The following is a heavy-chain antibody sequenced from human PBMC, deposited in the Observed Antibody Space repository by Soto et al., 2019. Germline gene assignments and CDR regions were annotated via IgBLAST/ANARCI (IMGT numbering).Heavy chain of an antibody. CDR1: GGTFSSYA. CDR3: ASRCSSTSCYPDYYYYGMDV. Sequence: ASVKVSCKASGGTFSSYAISWVRQAPGQGLEWMGGIIPIFGTANYAQKFQGRVTITADESTSTAYMELSSLRSEDTAVYYCASRCSSTSCYPDYYYYGMDVWGQGTTVTVSS. CDR2: IIPIFGTA. V-gene: IGHV1-69*13. D-gene: IGHD2-2*01. J-gene: IGHJ6*02.